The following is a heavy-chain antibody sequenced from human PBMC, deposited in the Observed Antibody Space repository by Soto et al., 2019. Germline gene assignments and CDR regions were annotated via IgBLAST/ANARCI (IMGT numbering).Heavy chain of an antibody. V-gene: IGHV3-9*01. Sequence: GGSLRISCAASGLTFDDFAMHWFRQAPGKGLEWVAGVSWNSHIIDYTDSVQGRFTISRDNAKSSLYLQMNSLRPEDTAIYYCVSSDIGLFDYWGQGTLVTVSS. CDR2: VSWNSHII. CDR1: GLTFDDFA. D-gene: IGHD2-21*02. J-gene: IGHJ4*02. CDR3: VSSDIGLFDY.